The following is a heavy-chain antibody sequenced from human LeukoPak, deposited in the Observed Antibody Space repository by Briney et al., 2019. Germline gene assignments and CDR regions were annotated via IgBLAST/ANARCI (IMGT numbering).Heavy chain of an antibody. CDR2: INPNSGGT. D-gene: IGHD2-2*01. CDR1: GYTFTGYY. CDR3: ARLVRSSTSSNWFDP. Sequence: GASVTVSCKASGYTFTGYYMHWVRQAPGQGLEWMGWINPNSGGTNYAQKFQGRVTMTRDTSISTAYIELSRLRSDDTAVYYCARLVRSSTSSNWFDPWGQGTLVTVSS. V-gene: IGHV1-2*02. J-gene: IGHJ5*02.